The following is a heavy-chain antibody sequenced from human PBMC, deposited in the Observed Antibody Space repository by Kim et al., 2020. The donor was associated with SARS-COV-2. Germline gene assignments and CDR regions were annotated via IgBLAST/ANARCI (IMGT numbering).Heavy chain of an antibody. D-gene: IGHD3-9*01. J-gene: IGHJ6*02. V-gene: IGHV3-33*06. CDR1: GFTFSSYG. CDR3: AKGRHRYYDILTGYDMGHYGMDV. CDR2: IWYDGSNK. Sequence: GGSLRLSCAASGFTFSSYGMHWVRQAPGKGLEWVAVIWYDGSNKYYADSVKGRFTISRDNSKNTLYLQMNSLRAEDTAVYYCAKGRHRYYDILTGYDMGHYGMDVWGQGTTVTVSS.